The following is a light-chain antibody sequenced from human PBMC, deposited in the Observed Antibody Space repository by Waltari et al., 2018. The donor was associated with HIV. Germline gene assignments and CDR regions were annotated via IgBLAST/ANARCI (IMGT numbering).Light chain of an antibody. Sequence: DIQMTQSPSTLSASVGARVTITCRASQSISSWLAWYQQKTGKAPKLLIYKASSLESGVPSRFSGSGSGTEFTLTISSLQPDDFATYYCQQYNSYSAFGPGTKVDIK. CDR3: QQYNSYSA. CDR1: QSISSW. V-gene: IGKV1-5*03. J-gene: IGKJ3*01. CDR2: KAS.